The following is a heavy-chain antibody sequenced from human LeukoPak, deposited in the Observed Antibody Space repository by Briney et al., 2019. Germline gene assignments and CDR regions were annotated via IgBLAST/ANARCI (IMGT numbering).Heavy chain of an antibody. Sequence: PGGSLRLSCAASGFTFSSYAMSWVRQAPGKGLEWVSVISGSGGSTYYADSVKGRSTIFRDNSKNTLYLQMNSLRAEDTAVYYCAKKVPANWGSYFDYWGQGTLVTVSS. D-gene: IGHD7-27*01. V-gene: IGHV3-23*01. J-gene: IGHJ4*02. CDR2: ISGSGGST. CDR1: GFTFSSYA. CDR3: AKKVPANWGSYFDY.